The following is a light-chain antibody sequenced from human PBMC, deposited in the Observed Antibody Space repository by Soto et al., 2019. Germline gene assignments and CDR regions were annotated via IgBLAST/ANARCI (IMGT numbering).Light chain of an antibody. CDR3: QQYGSSPWT. Sequence: EIVLTQSPATLSLSQGDRATLSCGASQSVTNNYLAWYQQKPGQAPRLLIYGASSRATGIPDRFSGSGSGTDFTLTISRLEPEDFAVYYCQQYGSSPWTFCQGTKVDIK. CDR1: QSVTNNY. V-gene: IGKV3-20*01. CDR2: GAS. J-gene: IGKJ1*01.